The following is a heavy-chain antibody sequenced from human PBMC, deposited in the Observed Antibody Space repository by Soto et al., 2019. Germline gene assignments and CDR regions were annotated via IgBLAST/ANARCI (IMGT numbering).Heavy chain of an antibody. V-gene: IGHV3-33*01. Sequence: GGSLRLSCASSGFTFSSYGMHWVRQAPGKGLEWVAVIWYDGSNKYYADSVKGRFTISRDNSKNTLYLQMNSLRAEDTAVYYCARHTTYSSGPPSYWGQGTLVNVS. D-gene: IGHD6-19*01. CDR1: GFTFSSYG. J-gene: IGHJ4*02. CDR3: ARHTTYSSGPPSY. CDR2: IWYDGSNK.